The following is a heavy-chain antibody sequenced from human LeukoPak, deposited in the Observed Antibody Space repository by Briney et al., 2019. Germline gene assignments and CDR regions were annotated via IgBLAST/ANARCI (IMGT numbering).Heavy chain of an antibody. CDR3: ARGRGSSGWYNYYYYYYMDV. J-gene: IGHJ6*03. D-gene: IGHD6-19*01. CDR1: GYTFTSYD. V-gene: IGHV1-8*01. CDR2: MNPNSGNT. Sequence: GASVKVSCKASGYTFTSYDINWVRQATGQGLEWMGWMNPNSGNTGYAQKFQGRVTMTRNTSISTAYMELSSLRSEDTAVYYCARGRGSSGWYNYYYYYYMDVWGKGTTVTISS.